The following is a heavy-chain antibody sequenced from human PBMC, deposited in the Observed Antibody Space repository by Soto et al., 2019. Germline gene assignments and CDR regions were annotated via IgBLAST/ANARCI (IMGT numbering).Heavy chain of an antibody. J-gene: IGHJ6*02. CDR2: MYYSGRT. CDR1: SASITSSRHY. D-gene: IGHD3-3*01. Sequence: SETLSLTCTVSSASITSSRHYWNWIRQPPGKGLEWIGNMYYSGRTYYNLSLKSRVTISVDTSKNQFSLKLSSVTAADTAVYYCARGSPDFWSGYGYYYYGMDVWGQGTTVTVSS. CDR3: ARGSPDFWSGYGYYYYGMDV. V-gene: IGHV4-39*07.